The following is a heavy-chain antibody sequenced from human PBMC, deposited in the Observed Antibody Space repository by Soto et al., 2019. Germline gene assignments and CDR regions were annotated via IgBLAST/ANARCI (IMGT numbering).Heavy chain of an antibody. CDR2: IYSGGSTE. Sequence: SLRLSCAASGFTVSSNYMSWVRQAPGKGLEWVSVIYSGGSTEYYADSVKGRFTISRDNSKNTVYLQMNSLRSEDTAAYYCARSRHGSGSYTHFYYGLDVWGQGTTVTVSS. V-gene: IGHV3-53*05. CDR1: GFTVSSNY. D-gene: IGHD3-10*01. J-gene: IGHJ6*02. CDR3: ARSRHGSGSYTHFYYGLDV.